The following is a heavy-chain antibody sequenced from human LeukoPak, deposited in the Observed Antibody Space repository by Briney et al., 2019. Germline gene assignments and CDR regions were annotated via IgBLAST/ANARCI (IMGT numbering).Heavy chain of an antibody. CDR3: AREDYYGSGSSSDY. CDR1: GGSISSYY. Sequence: SETLSLTCTVSGGSISSYYWSWIRQPPGKGLEWIGYIYYSGSTNYNPSLKSRVTISVDTSKNQFSLKLSSVTAADTAVYYCAREDYYGSGSSSDYWGQGTLVTVSS. D-gene: IGHD3-10*01. V-gene: IGHV4-59*01. CDR2: IYYSGST. J-gene: IGHJ4*02.